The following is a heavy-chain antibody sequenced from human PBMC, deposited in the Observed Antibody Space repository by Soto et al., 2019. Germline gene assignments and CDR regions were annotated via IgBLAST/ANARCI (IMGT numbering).Heavy chain of an antibody. CDR2: ISGSGGGT. CDR1: GFTLSSYA. CDR3: AKDQGLWFGELLTNWFDP. D-gene: IGHD3-10*01. Sequence: PGGSLRLSCAASGFTLSSYAMSWVRQAPGKGLEWVSAISGSGGGTYYADSVKGRFTISRDNSKNTLYLQMNSLRAEDTAVYYCAKDQGLWFGELLTNWFDPWGQGTLVTVS. J-gene: IGHJ5*02. V-gene: IGHV3-23*01.